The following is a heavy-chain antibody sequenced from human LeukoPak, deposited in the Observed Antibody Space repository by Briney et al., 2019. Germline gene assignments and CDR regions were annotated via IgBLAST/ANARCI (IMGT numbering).Heavy chain of an antibody. CDR1: GGSISSYY. D-gene: IGHD6-13*01. J-gene: IGHJ4*02. CDR2: IYTTGST. V-gene: IGHV4-4*07. Sequence: SETLSLTCTVSGGSISSYYWSWIRQPAGKGLEWIGRIYTTGSTSYNPSLKSRVTMSVDTSKNQFSLKLSSVTAADTAVYYCARGIAAAAKQGGFDYWGQGTLVIVSS. CDR3: ARGIAAAAKQGGFDY.